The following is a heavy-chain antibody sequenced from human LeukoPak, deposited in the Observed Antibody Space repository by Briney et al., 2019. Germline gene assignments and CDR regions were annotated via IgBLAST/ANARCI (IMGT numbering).Heavy chain of an antibody. D-gene: IGHD1-26*01. CDR2: ISYDGSNK. CDR1: GFTFSSYG. CDR3: AKVPDSGSYEGTEYYFDY. V-gene: IGHV3-30*18. Sequence: GGSLRLSCAASGFTFSSYGMHWVRQAPGKGLKWVAVISYDGSNKYYADSVKGRFTISRDNSKNTLYLQMNSLRAEDTAVYYCAKVPDSGSYEGTEYYFDYWGQGTLVTVSS. J-gene: IGHJ4*02.